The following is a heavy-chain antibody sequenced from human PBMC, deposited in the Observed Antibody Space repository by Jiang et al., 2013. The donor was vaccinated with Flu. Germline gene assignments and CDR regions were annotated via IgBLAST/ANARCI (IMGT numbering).Heavy chain of an antibody. V-gene: IGHV1-2*04. J-gene: IGHJ6*02. CDR1: GYTFTGYY. CDR2: INPNSGGT. Sequence: SGAEVKKPGASVKVSCKASGYTFTGYYMHWVRQAPGQGLEWMGWINPNSGGTNYAQKFQGWVTMTRDTSISTAYMELSRLRSDDTAVYYCARAKEDYYYGMDVVGPRDRGHRSP. CDR3: ARAKEDYYYGMDV.